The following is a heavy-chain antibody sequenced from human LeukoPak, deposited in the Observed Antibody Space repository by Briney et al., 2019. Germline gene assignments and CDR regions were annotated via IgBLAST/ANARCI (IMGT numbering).Heavy chain of an antibody. Sequence: SGTLSLTCTVSGGSISSYYWSWIRQPAGKGLEWIGRIYTSGSTNYNPSLKSRVTMSVDTSKNQFSLKLSSVTAADTAVYYCARGSTYYDFWSGYRKPFYYYYGMDVWGQGTTVTVSS. CDR3: ARGSTYYDFWSGYRKPFYYYYGMDV. D-gene: IGHD3-3*01. J-gene: IGHJ6*02. V-gene: IGHV4-4*07. CDR2: IYTSGST. CDR1: GGSISSYY.